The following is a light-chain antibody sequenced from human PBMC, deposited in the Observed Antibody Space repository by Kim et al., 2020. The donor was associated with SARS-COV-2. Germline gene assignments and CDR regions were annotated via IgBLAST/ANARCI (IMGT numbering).Light chain of an antibody. CDR1: RSDVGGYKY. Sequence: GQSVTISCTGTRSDVGGYKYVSWYQHHPDKAPKRIIYDVNERPSGVPDRFSGSKSGNTASLTISDLRTEDEAYYSCCSYAGSSTFVFGGGTKLTVL. V-gene: IGLV2-11*01. CDR2: DVN. J-gene: IGLJ2*01. CDR3: CSYAGSSTFV.